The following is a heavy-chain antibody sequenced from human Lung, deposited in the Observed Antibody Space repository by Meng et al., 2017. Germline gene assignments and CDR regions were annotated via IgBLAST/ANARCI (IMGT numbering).Heavy chain of an antibody. Sequence: APLPQLGAGLLKPSPTLSPTCVVSGGSFSYYYWSWIRQPPGKGLEWIGEINHSGSTNYNPSLESRATISVDTSQNNLSLKLSSVTAADSAVYYCARGPTTMAHDFDYWGQGTLVTASS. CDR1: GGSFSYYY. CDR2: INHSGST. D-gene: IGHD4-11*01. CDR3: ARGPTTMAHDFDY. V-gene: IGHV4-34*01. J-gene: IGHJ4*02.